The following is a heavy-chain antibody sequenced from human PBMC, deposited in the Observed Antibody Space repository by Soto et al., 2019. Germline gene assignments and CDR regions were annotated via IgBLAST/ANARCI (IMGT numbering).Heavy chain of an antibody. CDR2: VNAGNGNT. CDR3: AIDQWLERLDY. CDR1: GYTFTSYA. Sequence: ASVKVTCKASGYTFTSYAMHWVRQAPGQRLEWMGWVNAGNGNTKYSQKSQGRVTITRDTSASTAYMELSSLRSEDTAVYYYAIDQWLERLDYWGQGTLVTVSS. V-gene: IGHV1-3*01. J-gene: IGHJ4*02. D-gene: IGHD6-19*01.